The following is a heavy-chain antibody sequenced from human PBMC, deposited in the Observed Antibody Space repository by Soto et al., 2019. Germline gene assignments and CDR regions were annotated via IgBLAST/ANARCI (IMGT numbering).Heavy chain of an antibody. CDR3: ATGFRGYGSAPRFYCEF. CDR2: IIPSFGKA. V-gene: IGHV1-69*14. CDR1: GGTFSSND. Sequence: QVQLVQSGAEVKKPGSSVKVTCKASGGTFSSNDISWVRQAPGQGLEWMGGIIPSFGKAHYAQKFQGRVTITAGKSTCTASMELCSLRAEDTALYYCATGFRGYGSAPRFYCEFWGQGTVVTVSS. J-gene: IGHJ4*02. D-gene: IGHD5-18*01.